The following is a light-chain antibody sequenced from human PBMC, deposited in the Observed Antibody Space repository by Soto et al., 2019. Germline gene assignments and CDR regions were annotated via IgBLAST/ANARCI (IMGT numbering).Light chain of an antibody. Sequence: QPVLTQPASVSGSPGQSITISCTGTSSDVGGYNSVSWYQHHPGKAPKLMIYNVNNRPSGVSNRFSGSKSGNTASLTISGLQAEDEADYYCSSYTTSSTYVFGTGTKVTVL. CDR2: NVN. CDR3: SSYTTSSTYV. V-gene: IGLV2-14*03. J-gene: IGLJ1*01. CDR1: SSDVGGYNS.